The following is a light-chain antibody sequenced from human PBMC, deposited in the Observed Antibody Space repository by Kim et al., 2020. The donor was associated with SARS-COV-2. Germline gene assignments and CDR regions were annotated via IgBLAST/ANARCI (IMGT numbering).Light chain of an antibody. CDR3: QQRSNWTPLT. CDR2: DAS. Sequence: LSPGERATLSCRASRSIDTYLAWYQQKPGQAPRLLIYDASNRATGIPARFSGSGSGTDFTLTISSLEPEDFAVYYCQQRSNWTPLTFGGGTKLEI. CDR1: RSIDTY. V-gene: IGKV3-11*01. J-gene: IGKJ4*01.